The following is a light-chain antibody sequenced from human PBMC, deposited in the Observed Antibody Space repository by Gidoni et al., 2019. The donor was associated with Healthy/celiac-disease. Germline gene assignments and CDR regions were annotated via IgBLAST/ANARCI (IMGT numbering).Light chain of an antibody. CDR2: QDT. Sequence: SYELTQPPSVSVSPGQTASITCSGDRLGDKYTYWYQQKPGQSPVLVIYQDTKRPSGIPERFSGSNSGNTATLTIRGTQALDEADYYCQAWDSNAEFFGTGTKVTVL. J-gene: IGLJ1*01. CDR3: QAWDSNAEF. V-gene: IGLV3-1*01. CDR1: RLGDKY.